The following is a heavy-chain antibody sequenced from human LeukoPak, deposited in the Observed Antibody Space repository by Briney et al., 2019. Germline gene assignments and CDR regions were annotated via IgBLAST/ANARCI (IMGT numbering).Heavy chain of an antibody. J-gene: IGHJ4*02. CDR2: ISAKNGDT. D-gene: IGHD3-10*01. V-gene: IGHV1-18*01. Sequence: ASVKVSCKASTYTFITYDINWVRQAPGQGLEWMGWISAKNGDTNYSQKFQGRVTMTTDTSATTAYMELRSLISDDTAVYYCARGLTPLGDLGGYWGQGTLVTVSS. CDR3: ARGLTPLGDLGGY. CDR1: TYTFITYD.